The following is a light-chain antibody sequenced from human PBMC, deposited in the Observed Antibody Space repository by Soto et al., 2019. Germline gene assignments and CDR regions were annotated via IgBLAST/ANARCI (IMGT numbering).Light chain of an antibody. Sequence: DIQMTQSPSSLSASVGDRVTITCRASQSISSHLNWYQQKPGKAPNLLIYAAFSWHSGVPSRFSGSGSGTDFTLTISSLQPGDFASYYCQQSYNTPYTFGQGTKLEI. CDR1: QSISSH. CDR2: AAF. V-gene: IGKV1-39*01. CDR3: QQSYNTPYT. J-gene: IGKJ2*01.